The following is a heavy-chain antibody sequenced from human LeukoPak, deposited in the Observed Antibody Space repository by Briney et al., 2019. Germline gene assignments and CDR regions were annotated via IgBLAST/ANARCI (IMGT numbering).Heavy chain of an antibody. D-gene: IGHD6-19*01. J-gene: IGHJ4*02. Sequence: GGSLRLSCAASGGTFSSYAISWVRQAPGQGLEWMGRIIPILGIANYAQKFQGRVTITADKSTSTAYMELSSLRSEDTAVYYCARVSVAGVFDYWGQGTLVTASS. CDR3: ARVSVAGVFDY. V-gene: IGHV1-69*04. CDR1: GGTFSSYA. CDR2: IIPILGIA.